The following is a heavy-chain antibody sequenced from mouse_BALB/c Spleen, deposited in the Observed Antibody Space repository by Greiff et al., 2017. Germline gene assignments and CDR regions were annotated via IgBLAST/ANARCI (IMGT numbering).Heavy chain of an antibody. J-gene: IGHJ4*01. Sequence: DVKLVESGGGLVQPGGSLRLSCATSGFTFSDFYMEWVRQPPGKRLEWIAASRNKANDYTTEYSASVKGRFIVSRDTSQSILYLQMNALRAEDTAIYYCARGFTTGAMDYWGQGTSVTVSS. CDR2: SRNKANDYTT. CDR1: GFTFSDFY. V-gene: IGHV7-1*02. CDR3: ARGFTTGAMDY. D-gene: IGHD2-12*01.